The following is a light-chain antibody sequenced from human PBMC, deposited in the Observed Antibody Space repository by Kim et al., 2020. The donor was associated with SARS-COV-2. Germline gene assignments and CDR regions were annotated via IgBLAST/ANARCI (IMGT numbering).Light chain of an antibody. V-gene: IGLV1-44*01. J-gene: IGLJ3*02. CDR2: SND. Sequence: QSALTQPPSASGARGQRVTISCSGSRSNVGSNTINWYQQFPGTAPKLLIYSNDQRPSGVPDRFSGSKSGTSASLAISWLRADDEADYYCSAWDDSLNGPVFGGGTQLTVL. CDR3: SAWDDSLNGPV. CDR1: RSNVGSNT.